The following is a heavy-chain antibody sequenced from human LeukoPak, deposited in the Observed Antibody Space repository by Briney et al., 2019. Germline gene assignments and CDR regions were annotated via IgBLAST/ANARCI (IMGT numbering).Heavy chain of an antibody. D-gene: IGHD4-17*01. Sequence: GESLKISCKGSGYSFATYWIGWVRQMPGKGLEWMGIIYPDDSDTRYSPSFQDQVSISVDKSINTAHLQWRSLKASDTAMYYCARRPRGDGGYYFGYWGQGTLVTVSS. CDR2: IYPDDSDT. J-gene: IGHJ4*02. V-gene: IGHV5-51*01. CDR3: ARRPRGDGGYYFGY. CDR1: GYSFATYW.